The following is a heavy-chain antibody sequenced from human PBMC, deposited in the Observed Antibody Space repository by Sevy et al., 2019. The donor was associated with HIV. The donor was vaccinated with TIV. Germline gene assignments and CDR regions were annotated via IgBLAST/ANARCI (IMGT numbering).Heavy chain of an antibody. J-gene: IGHJ4*02. V-gene: IGHV3-11*01. CDR1: GFSFSDYY. Sequence: GGSLRLSCAASGFSFSDYYMSWIRQAPGKGLEWVAFISSSGSTIKYADSVRGRFTISRDNDKNSLYLQMNSLRAEDMAVYYCARDLRRTYFFDYWGLGTLGTVSS. CDR2: ISSSGSTI. CDR3: ARDLRRTYFFDY.